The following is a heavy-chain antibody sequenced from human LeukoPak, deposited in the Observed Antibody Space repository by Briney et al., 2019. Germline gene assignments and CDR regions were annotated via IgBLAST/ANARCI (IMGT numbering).Heavy chain of an antibody. CDR2: FYYGGNT. J-gene: IGHJ4*02. CDR1: GGSISRSDYY. D-gene: IGHD3-10*01. CDR3: ARLWVGRRGYFDY. Sequence: PSETLSLTCTGSGGSISRSDYYWGWIRQPPGKGLEWIGSFYYGGNTYYNPSLKSRLTISVDTSKNQLSLKLSSVTAADTAVYYCARLWVGRRGYFDYWGQGTLVTVSS. V-gene: IGHV4-39*01.